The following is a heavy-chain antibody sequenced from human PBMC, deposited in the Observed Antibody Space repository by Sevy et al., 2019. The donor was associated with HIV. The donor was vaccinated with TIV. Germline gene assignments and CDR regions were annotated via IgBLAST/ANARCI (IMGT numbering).Heavy chain of an antibody. V-gene: IGHV3-23*01. CDR2: ITGSGVDT. J-gene: IGHJ4*02. Sequence: GGSLRLSCVASGLSFSSFGMSWVRQAPGKGPEWVSGITGSGVDTYYADPVKDRFTMSRDNSKNTLYLQMNNLRIDDTAVYYCAKDGYDSRWPHYFDSWGQGALVTVSS. CDR3: AKDGYDSRWPHYFDS. D-gene: IGHD3-22*01. CDR1: GLSFSSFG.